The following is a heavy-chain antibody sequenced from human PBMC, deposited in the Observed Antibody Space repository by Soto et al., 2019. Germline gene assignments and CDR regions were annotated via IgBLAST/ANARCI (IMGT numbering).Heavy chain of an antibody. CDR3: ARSRSYYYDSSGYGFDY. CDR1: GGSISSGDYY. CDR2: IYYSGST. D-gene: IGHD3-22*01. V-gene: IGHV4-30-4*01. Sequence: SETLSLTCTVSGGSISSGDYYWSWIRQPPGKGLEWIGYIYYSGSTYYNPSLKSRVTISVDTSKNQFSLKLSSVTAADTAVYYCARSRSYYYDSSGYGFDYWGQGTLVTVSS. J-gene: IGHJ4*02.